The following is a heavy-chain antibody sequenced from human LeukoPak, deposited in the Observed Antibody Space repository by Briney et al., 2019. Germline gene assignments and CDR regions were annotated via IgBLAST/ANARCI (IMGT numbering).Heavy chain of an antibody. Sequence: GGSLRLSCAASGFTFSSFTINWVRQAPGKGLEWVSSISSSSSSKYYADSVKGRFTISRDNAKNSLYLQMNSLRAEDTAVYYCARHVVAVGFDYWGQGTLVTVSS. CDR1: GFTFSSFT. D-gene: IGHD3-22*01. CDR3: ARHVVAVGFDY. V-gene: IGHV3-21*01. CDR2: ISSSSSSK. J-gene: IGHJ4*02.